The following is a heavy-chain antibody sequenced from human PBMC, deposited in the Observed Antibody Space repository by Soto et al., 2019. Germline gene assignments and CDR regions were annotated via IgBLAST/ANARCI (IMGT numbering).Heavy chain of an antibody. CDR3: ARGSSSTSWFDY. CDR2: ISYDRSNK. V-gene: IGHV3-30-3*01. J-gene: IGHJ4*02. Sequence: QVQLVESGGGVVQPGRSLRLSCAASGFTFSSYAMHWVRQAPGKGLEWVAVISYDRSNKYYADSVKGRFTISRDNSKNTLYLQMNSLRAEDTAVYYCARGSSSTSWFDYWGQGTLVTVSS. D-gene: IGHD2-2*01. CDR1: GFTFSSYA.